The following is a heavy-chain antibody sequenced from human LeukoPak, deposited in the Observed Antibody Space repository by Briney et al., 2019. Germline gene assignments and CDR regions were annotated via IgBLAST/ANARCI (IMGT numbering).Heavy chain of an antibody. V-gene: IGHV5-51*01. Sequence: GASLKISCKGSGYSFGNRWIGWVRPMPGKGLEWMGIIYPDDSDTIYSPSFEGQVTISADKSISTAYLQWSSLKASDTAMYYCARGAYGSGSYYNYYGMDVWGQGTTVTVSS. J-gene: IGHJ6*02. CDR3: ARGAYGSGSYYNYYGMDV. CDR2: IYPDDSDT. CDR1: GYSFGNRW. D-gene: IGHD3-10*01.